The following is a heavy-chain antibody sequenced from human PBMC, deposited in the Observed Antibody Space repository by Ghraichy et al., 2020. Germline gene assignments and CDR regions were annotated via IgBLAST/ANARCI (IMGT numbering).Heavy chain of an antibody. V-gene: IGHV3-23*01. J-gene: IGHJ5*02. CDR1: GLTSSTYG. CDR2: ISAGGGYT. Sequence: GGSLRLSCAASGLTSSTYGMTWVRQAPGKGLEWVSLISAGGGYTYYADSVKGRFTISRDNSKSTVHLQMNSLTAEDTAVYYCARSMVGATRGWFDPWGQGTLVTVSS. D-gene: IGHD1-26*01. CDR3: ARSMVGATRGWFDP.